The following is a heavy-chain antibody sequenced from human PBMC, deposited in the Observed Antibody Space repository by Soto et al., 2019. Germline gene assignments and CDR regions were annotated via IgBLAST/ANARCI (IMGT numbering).Heavy chain of an antibody. V-gene: IGHV4-61*01. CDR3: PRAPPVYPAMGMEYDFDY. J-gene: IGHJ4*02. CDR1: GGSVSSGSYY. Sequence: QVQLQESGPGLVKPSETLSLTCTVSGGSVSSGSYYWSWIRQPPGKGLEWIGYIYYSGSTNYNPSLKSRVTISEDTSKNQFSLKLSSVTAADTAVYYCPRAPPVYPAMGMEYDFDYWGQGTLVTVSS. CDR2: IYYSGST. D-gene: IGHD5-18*01.